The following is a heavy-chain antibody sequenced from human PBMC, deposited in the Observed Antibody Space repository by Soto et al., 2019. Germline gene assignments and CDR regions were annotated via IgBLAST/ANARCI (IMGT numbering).Heavy chain of an antibody. CDR3: ARGRGIVATINRSLLFDY. Sequence: QVQLQESGPGLVKPSQTLSLTCTVSGGSISSGGYYWSWIREHPGKGLEWFGYIYCSGSTYYNPSLKSRVTIPVDTSKNRFSLKLSYVTAADTAVYYCARGRGIVATINRSLLFDYWGQGTLVTVSS. V-gene: IGHV4-31*03. CDR2: IYCSGST. D-gene: IGHD5-12*01. J-gene: IGHJ4*02. CDR1: GGSISSGGYY.